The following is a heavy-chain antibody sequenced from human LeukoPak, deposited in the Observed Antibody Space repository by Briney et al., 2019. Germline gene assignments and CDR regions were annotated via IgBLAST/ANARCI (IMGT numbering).Heavy chain of an antibody. CDR3: ARGGAAAGMSDY. J-gene: IGHJ4*02. CDR2: INPSGGST. V-gene: IGHV1-46*01. D-gene: IGHD6-13*01. CDR1: GYTFTSYY. Sequence: ASVKVSCKASGYTFTSYYMHWVRQAPGQGLEWMGIINPSGGSTSYAQKFQGRVTITRNTSISTAYMELSSLRSEDTAVYYCARGGAAAGMSDYWGQGTLVTVSS.